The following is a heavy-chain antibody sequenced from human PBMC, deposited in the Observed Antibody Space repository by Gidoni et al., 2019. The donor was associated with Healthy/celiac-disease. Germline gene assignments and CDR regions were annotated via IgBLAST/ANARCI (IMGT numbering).Heavy chain of an antibody. D-gene: IGHD3-22*01. CDR2: IDPSDSYT. CDR1: GYSFTSYW. CDR3: ARHSRIVGGYYPHDYYYMDV. J-gene: IGHJ6*03. Sequence: EVQLVQSGAEVKKPGESLRISCKGSGYSFTSYWISWVRQMPGKGLEWMGRIDPSDSYTNYSPSFQGHVTISADKSISTAYLQWSSLKASDTAMYYCARHSRIVGGYYPHDYYYMDVWGKGTTVTVSS. V-gene: IGHV5-10-1*03.